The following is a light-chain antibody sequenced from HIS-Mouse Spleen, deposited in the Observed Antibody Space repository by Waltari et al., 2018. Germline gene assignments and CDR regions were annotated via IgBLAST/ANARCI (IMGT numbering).Light chain of an antibody. CDR3: GSYTSSSFNVV. CDR1: SSDVGGYNY. Sequence: QSALTQPASVSGSPGQSITISCTGTSSDVGGYNYVSWYQQHPGKAPKLMIYDVSNRPSGVSNRFSGSKSGNTASLTISGLQAEDEADYYCGSYTSSSFNVVFGGGTKLTVL. CDR2: DVS. J-gene: IGLJ2*01. V-gene: IGLV2-14*03.